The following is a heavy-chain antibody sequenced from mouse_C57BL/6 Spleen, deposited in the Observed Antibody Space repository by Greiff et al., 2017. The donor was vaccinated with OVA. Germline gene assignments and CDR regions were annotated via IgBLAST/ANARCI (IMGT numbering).Heavy chain of an antibody. Sequence: QVHVKQSGPELVKPGASVKLSCKASGYTFTSYDINWVKQRPGQGLEWIGWIYPRDGSTKYNEKFKGKATLTVDTSSSTAYMELHSLTSEDSAVYFCARSPSYYYGRGSVYWYFDVWGTGTTVTVSS. CDR2: IYPRDGST. J-gene: IGHJ1*03. D-gene: IGHD1-1*01. CDR3: ARSPSYYYGRGSVYWYFDV. CDR1: GYTFTSYD. V-gene: IGHV1-85*01.